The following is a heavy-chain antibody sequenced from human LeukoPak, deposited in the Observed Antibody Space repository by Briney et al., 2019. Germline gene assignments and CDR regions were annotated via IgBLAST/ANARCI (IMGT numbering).Heavy chain of an antibody. CDR1: GGSISSHY. V-gene: IGHV4-59*11. J-gene: IGHJ4*02. Sequence: ASETLSLTCTVSGGSISSHYWSWIRQPPGKGLEWVGYIYYSGSTNYNPSLKSRVTISVDTSKNQFSLKLSSVTAADTAVYYCARDYYDSSGYYYPLGYWGQGTLVTVSS. D-gene: IGHD3-22*01. CDR3: ARDYYDSSGYYYPLGY. CDR2: IYYSGST.